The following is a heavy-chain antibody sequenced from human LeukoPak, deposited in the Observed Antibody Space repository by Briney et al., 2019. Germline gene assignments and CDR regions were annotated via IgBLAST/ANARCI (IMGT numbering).Heavy chain of an antibody. Sequence: PSETLSLTCTVSGGSISSYYWNWIRQPAGKGLEWIGRIYTSGNTNYNPSLKSRVTISVDTSKNQFSLKLSSVTAADTAVYYCARSGCSSTSCYQADYWGQGTLVTVSS. J-gene: IGHJ4*02. V-gene: IGHV4-4*07. CDR2: IYTSGNT. CDR3: ARSGCSSTSCYQADY. CDR1: GGSISSYY. D-gene: IGHD2-2*01.